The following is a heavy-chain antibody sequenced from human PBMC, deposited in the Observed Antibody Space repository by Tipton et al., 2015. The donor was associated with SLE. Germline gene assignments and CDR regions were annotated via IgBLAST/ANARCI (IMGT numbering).Heavy chain of an antibody. Sequence: SLRLSCKGSGYSFTSYWIGWVRQMPGKGLEWMGIIYPGDSDTRYSPSFQGQVTISADKSISTAYLQWSSLKASDTAMYYCATRYYYGSGSSPYFDYWGQGTLVTVSS. CDR1: GYSFTSYW. D-gene: IGHD3-10*01. J-gene: IGHJ4*02. CDR3: ATRYYYGSGSSPYFDY. CDR2: IYPGDSDT. V-gene: IGHV5-51*01.